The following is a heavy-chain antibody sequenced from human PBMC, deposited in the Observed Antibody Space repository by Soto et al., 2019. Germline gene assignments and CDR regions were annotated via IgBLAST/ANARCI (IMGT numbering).Heavy chain of an antibody. Sequence: KESGPTLVTPTQTLTLTCTCSGFSVTTSGVGVGWIRQPPGKALEWLALTYWDDDKRYSPSLKSRLTITKDTSKNQVVLTMTNMDPVDTATYYCARRIAAAAFDYWGQGTLVTVSS. V-gene: IGHV2-5*02. CDR2: TYWDDDK. CDR1: GFSVTTSGVG. D-gene: IGHD6-13*01. CDR3: ARRIAAAAFDY. J-gene: IGHJ4*02.